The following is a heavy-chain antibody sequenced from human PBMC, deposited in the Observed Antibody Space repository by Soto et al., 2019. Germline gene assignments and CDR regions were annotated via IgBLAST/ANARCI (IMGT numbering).Heavy chain of an antibody. CDR2: ISSSGSTI. CDR3: ARRPAYSTSFDAFDI. D-gene: IGHD6-6*01. J-gene: IGHJ3*02. Sequence: PGGSLRLSCSASGFTFSSDAMHWVCQAPGKGLEWVSYISSSGSTIFYADSVKGRFTISRDNADNSLYLQMNSLRADDTAVYYCARRPAYSTSFDAFDIWGQGTMVTVSS. V-gene: IGHV3-48*01. CDR1: GFTFSSDA.